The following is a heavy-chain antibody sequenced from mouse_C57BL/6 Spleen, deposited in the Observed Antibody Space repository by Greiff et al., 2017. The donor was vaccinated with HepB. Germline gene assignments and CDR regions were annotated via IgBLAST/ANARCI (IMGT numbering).Heavy chain of an antibody. J-gene: IGHJ3*01. V-gene: IGHV5-9*01. CDR3: ARRDYYGSSYVAWFAY. CDR2: ISGGGGNT. D-gene: IGHD1-1*01. Sequence: EVNLVESGGGLVKPGGSLKLSCAASGFTFSSYTMSWVRQTPEKRLEWVATISGGGGNTYYPDSVKGRFTISRDNAKNTLYLQLSSLRSEDTALYYCARRDYYGSSYVAWFAYWGQGTLVTVSA. CDR1: GFTFSSYT.